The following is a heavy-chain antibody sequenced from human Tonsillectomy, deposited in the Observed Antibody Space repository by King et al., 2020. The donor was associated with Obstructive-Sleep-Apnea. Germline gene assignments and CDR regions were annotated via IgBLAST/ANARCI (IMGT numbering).Heavy chain of an antibody. V-gene: IGHV4-39*07. CDR2: IYYIGST. J-gene: IGHJ4*02. Sequence: QLQESGPGLVKPSETLSLTCTVSGDSVNSNNYYWGWIRQPPGKGLGWIGSIYYIGSTFSNPSLKSRVTISLVTSKNQFSLKLSSVTAADTAIYYCAREHSGQKADYWGQGTLVTVSS. D-gene: IGHD5-12*01. CDR3: AREHSGQKADY. CDR1: GDSVNSNNYY.